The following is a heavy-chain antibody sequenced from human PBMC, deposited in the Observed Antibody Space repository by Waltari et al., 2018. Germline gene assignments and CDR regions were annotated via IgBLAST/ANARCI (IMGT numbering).Heavy chain of an antibody. V-gene: IGHV3-21*02. D-gene: IGHD6-13*01. Sequence: EVQLVESGGGLVKPGGSLRLSCAASGFTFNTYTMNWVRQAPGKGLWWVSSISSTGSDIYYADSVKGRFTISRDNAKSSLYLQLNSLRAEDTAVYYCAGGYSNYYGMDVWGQGTTVTVSS. J-gene: IGHJ6*02. CDR3: AGGYSNYYGMDV. CDR2: ISSTGSDI. CDR1: GFTFNTYT.